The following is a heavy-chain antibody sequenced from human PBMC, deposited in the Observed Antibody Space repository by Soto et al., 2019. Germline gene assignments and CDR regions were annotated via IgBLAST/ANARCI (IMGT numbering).Heavy chain of an antibody. CDR2: IWYDGSNK. D-gene: IGHD6-13*01. CDR1: GFTFSSYG. V-gene: IGHV3-33*01. CDR3: AREIGGGSSWYVRFYGMDV. Sequence: QVQLVESGGGVVQPGRSLRLSCAASGFTFSSYGMHWVRQAPGKGLEWVAVIWYDGSNKYYADSVKGRFTISRDNSKNPVYLEMNSLRAEDTAVYYCAREIGGGSSWYVRFYGMDVWGQGTTVTVSS. J-gene: IGHJ6*02.